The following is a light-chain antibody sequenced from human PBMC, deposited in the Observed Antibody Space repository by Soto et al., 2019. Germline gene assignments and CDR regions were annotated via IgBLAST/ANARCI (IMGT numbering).Light chain of an antibody. CDR3: SSYTSRRRYV. J-gene: IGLJ1*01. CDR2: EVT. V-gene: IGLV2-18*02. CDR1: SSDVGKYDR. Sequence: QSALTQPPSVSGSPGQSVTISCTGTSSDVGKYDRVSWYQQPPGTAPKLIIYEVTNRPSGVPARFSGSKSGNTASLTISGLQAEDEADYYCSSYTSRRRYVFGTGTKLTVL.